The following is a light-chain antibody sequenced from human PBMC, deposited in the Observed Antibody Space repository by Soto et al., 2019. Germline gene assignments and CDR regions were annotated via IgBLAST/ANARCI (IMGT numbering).Light chain of an antibody. Sequence: EIVLTQSPVTLSVSPGERVTLSCRASQRLSSNLAWYQQRPGQAPRLLIYGASIRATDIPARFIGSGSGTDFTLTISRLEPEDFAVYYCQQYGTPPQTFGQGTKV. V-gene: IGKV3-20*01. CDR1: QRLSSN. J-gene: IGKJ1*01. CDR3: QQYGTPPQT. CDR2: GAS.